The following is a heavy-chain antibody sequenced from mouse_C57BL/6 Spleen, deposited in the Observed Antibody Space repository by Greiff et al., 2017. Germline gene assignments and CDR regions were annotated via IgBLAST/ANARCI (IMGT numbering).Heavy chain of an antibody. Sequence: QVQLQQPGAELVKPGASVKVSCKASGYTFTSYWMHWVKQRPGQGLEWIGRIHPSDSDTNYNQKFKGKATLTVDKSNSTAYMQLSSQTSEDSAVYYCAMAVVANYFGCWGQGTTLTVSS. CDR1: GYTFTSYW. CDR3: AMAVVANYFGC. V-gene: IGHV1-74*01. CDR2: IHPSDSDT. J-gene: IGHJ2*01. D-gene: IGHD1-1*01.